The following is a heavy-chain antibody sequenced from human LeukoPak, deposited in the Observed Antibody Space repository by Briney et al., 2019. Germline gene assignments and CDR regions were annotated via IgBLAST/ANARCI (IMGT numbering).Heavy chain of an antibody. Sequence: PGGSLRLSCAASGFNFGNYWMYWVRQAPGKGLVWVSRIKGVGSHTIYADSVKGRFTISRDNAKNSLYLQMNSLRAEDTAVYYCAREGPYGSGSYYPLNFDYWGQGTLVTVSS. D-gene: IGHD3-10*01. J-gene: IGHJ4*02. CDR2: IKGVGSHT. CDR1: GFNFGNYW. V-gene: IGHV3-74*01. CDR3: AREGPYGSGSYYPLNFDY.